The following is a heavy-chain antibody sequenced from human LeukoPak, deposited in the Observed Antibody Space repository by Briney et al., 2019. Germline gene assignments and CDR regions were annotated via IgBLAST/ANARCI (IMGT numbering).Heavy chain of an antibody. CDR1: GFTFSSYA. V-gene: IGHV3-23*01. CDR3: AKARGDFRYYDIYYFDY. Sequence: GGSLRLSCAASGFTFSSYAMSWVRQAPGKGLEWVSAISGSGGSTYYADSVKGRFTISRDNSKNTLYLQMNSLRAEDTAVYYCAKARGDFRYYDIYYFDYWGRGTLVTVSS. CDR2: ISGSGGST. J-gene: IGHJ4*02. D-gene: IGHD3-9*01.